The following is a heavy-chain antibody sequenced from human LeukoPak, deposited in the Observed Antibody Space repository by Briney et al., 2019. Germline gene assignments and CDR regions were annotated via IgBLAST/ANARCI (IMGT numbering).Heavy chain of an antibody. Sequence: GGSLRLCCAASGFTFSDYWMHWVRQVPGKGLVWVSHINSDGSSTSHADSVKGRFTISRDNAKNTLYLQMNSLRAEDTAVYYCARGLIVAAGTDYWGQGTLVTVSS. V-gene: IGHV3-74*01. D-gene: IGHD6-13*01. CDR2: INSDGSST. J-gene: IGHJ4*02. CDR1: GFTFSDYW. CDR3: ARGLIVAAGTDY.